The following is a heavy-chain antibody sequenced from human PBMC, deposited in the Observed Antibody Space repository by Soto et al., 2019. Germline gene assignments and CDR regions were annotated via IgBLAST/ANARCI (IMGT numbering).Heavy chain of an antibody. CDR3: ARYFSSYDYIWGSYPNNFDY. CDR2: IYYSGST. V-gene: IGHV4-31*03. D-gene: IGHD3-16*02. Sequence: PSETLSLTCTVSGGSISSGGYYWSWIRQHPGKGLEWIGYIYYSGSTYYNPSLKSRVTISVDTSKNQFSLKLSSVTAADTAVYYCARYFSSYDYIWGSYPNNFDYWGQGTLVTVSS. J-gene: IGHJ4*02. CDR1: GGSISSGGYY.